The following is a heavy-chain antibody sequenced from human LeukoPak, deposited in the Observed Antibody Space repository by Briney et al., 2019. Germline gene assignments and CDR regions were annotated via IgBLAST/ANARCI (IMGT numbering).Heavy chain of an antibody. CDR1: GFTFSSYS. Sequence: GGSLRLSCAASGFTFSSYSMNWVRQAPGKGLEWVSSISSSSSYIYYADSVKGRFTISRDNAKNSLYLQMDSLRAEDTAVYYCARERSPEGDSIWGQGTMVTVSS. CDR2: ISSSSSYI. CDR3: ARERSPEGDSI. D-gene: IGHD1-14*01. J-gene: IGHJ3*02. V-gene: IGHV3-21*01.